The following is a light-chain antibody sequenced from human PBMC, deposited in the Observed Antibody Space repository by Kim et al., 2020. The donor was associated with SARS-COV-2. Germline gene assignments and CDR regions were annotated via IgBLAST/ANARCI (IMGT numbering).Light chain of an antibody. V-gene: IGKV1-5*03. CDR2: KAS. Sequence: DIQMTQSPSTLAASVGDRVTITCRASESIRTWLAWYQQKPGKPPNLLIYKASTLESGVPSRFSGSGSGTEFTLTISSLQPDDFATFYCQQYNGYPLTFGGGTKVDIK. CDR1: ESIRTW. CDR3: QQYNGYPLT. J-gene: IGKJ4*01.